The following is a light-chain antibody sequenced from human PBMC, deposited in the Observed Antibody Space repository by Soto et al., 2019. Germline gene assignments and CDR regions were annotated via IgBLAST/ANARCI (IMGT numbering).Light chain of an antibody. CDR1: QSISQY. CDR2: DAS. CDR3: QQYNSDST. J-gene: IGKJ2*01. V-gene: IGKV1-5*01. Sequence: DIQMTQSPSSLSASVGDRVTITCRASQSISQYLAWYQQKPGKAPNLLIYDASTLQGGIPSRFSGSGSGIKFTLTISSLQPDDFATYYCQQYNSDSTFGQGTKLGIK.